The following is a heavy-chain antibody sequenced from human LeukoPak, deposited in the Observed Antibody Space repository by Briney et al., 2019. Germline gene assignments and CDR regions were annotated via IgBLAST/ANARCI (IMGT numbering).Heavy chain of an antibody. CDR3: SRGAAAAGTRAFYI. J-gene: IGHJ3*02. Sequence: SETLSLTCTVSGGSTTGYFWSWIRQPPGKGLEWIGYIYYSGSTKYNPSLKSRVTISVDTSKNQFSLKLSSVTAADTAVYYRSRGAAAAGTRAFYIWGQGTTVTVSS. CDR1: GGSTTGYF. CDR2: IYYSGST. D-gene: IGHD6-13*01. V-gene: IGHV4-59*01.